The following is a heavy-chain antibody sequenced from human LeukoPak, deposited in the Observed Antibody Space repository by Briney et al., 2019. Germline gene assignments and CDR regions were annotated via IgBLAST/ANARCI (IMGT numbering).Heavy chain of an antibody. CDR3: ARDDYGGIDY. J-gene: IGHJ4*02. V-gene: IGHV3-21*01. CDR1: GFIFSSYS. Sequence: PGGSLRLSCAGSGFIFSSYSMNWVRQAPGKGLEWVSSITSSSSYIYYADSVKGRFTISRDNAKNSLYLQMNSLRAEDTAVYYCARDDYGGIDYWGQGTLVTVSS. CDR2: ITSSSSYI. D-gene: IGHD4-17*01.